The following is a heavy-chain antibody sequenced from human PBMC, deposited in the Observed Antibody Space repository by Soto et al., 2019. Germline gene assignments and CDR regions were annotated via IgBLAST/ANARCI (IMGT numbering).Heavy chain of an antibody. D-gene: IGHD1-26*01. CDR3: AREEVIPTIGDAFDI. CDR2: INPSGGST. V-gene: IGHV1-46*03. J-gene: IGHJ3*02. Sequence: QVPLVRSGGAVKKPGASVKVSCKASGYTFTSYYMHWVRQAPGQGLEWMGIINPSGGSTSYAQKFQGRVTMTRDTSTSTVYMELSSLRSEDTAVYYCAREEVIPTIGDAFDIWCQGTMVTVSS. CDR1: GYTFTSYY.